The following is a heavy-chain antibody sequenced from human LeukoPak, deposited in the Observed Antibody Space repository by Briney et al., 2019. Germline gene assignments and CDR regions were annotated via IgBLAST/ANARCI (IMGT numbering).Heavy chain of an antibody. Sequence: GGSLRLSYASSGFTFRIFSMIGVRQAPGRGREGVLDITYSGGSTYYAESVKGRFTIPRDNPKNTLHVQTNSLRAEDTAVYHCAKSLSGGGVAMIVVGTIFDYWGQGTLVTVSS. J-gene: IGHJ4*02. CDR3: AKSLSGGGVAMIVVGTIFDY. D-gene: IGHD3-22*01. CDR1: GFTFRIFS. V-gene: IGHV3-23*01. CDR2: ITYSGGST.